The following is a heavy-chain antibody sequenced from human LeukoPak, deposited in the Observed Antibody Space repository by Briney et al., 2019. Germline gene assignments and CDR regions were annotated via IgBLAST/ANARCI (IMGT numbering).Heavy chain of an antibody. CDR3: ARGGDTALVRNYYYMDV. J-gene: IGHJ6*03. Sequence: ASVKVSCKASGYTFTSYGISWVRQAPGQGLEWMGWISAYNGNTNYAQKLQGRVTMTTDTSTSTAYMELSSLTSDDTAVYYCARGGDTALVRNYYYMDVWGKGTTVIISS. D-gene: IGHD5-18*01. CDR1: GYTFTSYG. V-gene: IGHV1-18*01. CDR2: ISAYNGNT.